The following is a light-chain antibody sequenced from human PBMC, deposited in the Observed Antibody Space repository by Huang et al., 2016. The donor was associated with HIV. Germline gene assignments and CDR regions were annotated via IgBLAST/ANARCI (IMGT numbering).Light chain of an antibody. CDR1: QSVAIG. Sequence: DIQMTQSPSTLSAAVGDRVTITCRASQSVAIGLACVQQKPGKAPKLLIYKASTLESGVPSRFSGSGSGTEFTLTIDSLQPDDVATYYCQQYSRSATFGQGTKLEIK. J-gene: IGKJ2*01. CDR2: KAS. V-gene: IGKV1-5*03. CDR3: QQYSRSAT.